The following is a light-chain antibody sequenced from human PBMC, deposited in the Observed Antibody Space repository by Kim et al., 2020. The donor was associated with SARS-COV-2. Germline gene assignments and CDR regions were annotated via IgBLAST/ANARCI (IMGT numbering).Light chain of an antibody. CDR3: QTWATGMF. CDR1: RGHSYFY. CDR2: LNRDGSH. J-gene: IGLJ2*01. V-gene: IGLV4-69*01. Sequence: GSTVRLTRPQSRGHSYFYLARQQQRPEKGARYLMQLNRDGSHIKGDGIPDRFSGSSSGAERYHTISSLQSEDEADYYCQTWATGMFFGGGTQLTVL.